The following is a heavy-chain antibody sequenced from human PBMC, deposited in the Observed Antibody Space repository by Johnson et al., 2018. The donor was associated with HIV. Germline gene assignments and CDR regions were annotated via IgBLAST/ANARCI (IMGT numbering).Heavy chain of an antibody. Sequence: QVQLVESGGGVVRPGGSLRLSCAASGFTFSNYGMHWVRQAPGKGLEWVAVISYDGSNKYYADSVKGRFTISRDNSKNTLYLQMNSLRAEDTAVYYCARNGGTVTSDAFDIWGQGTMVTVSS. CDR3: ARNGGTVTSDAFDI. J-gene: IGHJ3*02. CDR2: ISYDGSNK. V-gene: IGHV3-30*03. D-gene: IGHD4-17*01. CDR1: GFTFSNYG.